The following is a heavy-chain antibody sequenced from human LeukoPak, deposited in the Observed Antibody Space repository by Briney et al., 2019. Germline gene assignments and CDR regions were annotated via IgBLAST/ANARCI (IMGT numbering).Heavy chain of an antibody. Sequence: SVKVSCKASGGTFSSYAISWVRQAPGQGLEWMGRIIPILGIANYAQKFQGRVTITADKSTSTAYMELSSLRSEDTAVYYCARDLRGAVAGFLDYWSQGTLVTVSS. D-gene: IGHD6-19*01. CDR2: IIPILGIA. J-gene: IGHJ4*02. V-gene: IGHV1-69*04. CDR3: ARDLRGAVAGFLDY. CDR1: GGTFSSYA.